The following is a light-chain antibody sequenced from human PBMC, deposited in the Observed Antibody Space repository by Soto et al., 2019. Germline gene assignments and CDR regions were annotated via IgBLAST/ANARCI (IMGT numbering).Light chain of an antibody. CDR2: EVS. V-gene: IGLV2-14*01. CDR3: CSYTSRTTYV. CDR1: SSDVGGYNY. J-gene: IGLJ1*01. Sequence: QSVLTQPASVSGSPGQSITISCTGTSSDVGGYNYVSWYQQHPGKAPKLMIYEVSNRPSGVSNRFSGSKSGNTASLTISGLQSEDEADYFCCSYTSRTTYVFGTRTKVTVL.